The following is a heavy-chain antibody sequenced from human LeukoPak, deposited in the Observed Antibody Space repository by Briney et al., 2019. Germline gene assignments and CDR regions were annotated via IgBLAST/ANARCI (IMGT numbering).Heavy chain of an antibody. D-gene: IGHD5-18*01. CDR3: ARDQEYSYGYLYGMDV. V-gene: IGHV3-53*01. CDR2: IYSGGST. CDR1: GFTVSSNY. J-gene: IGHJ6*02. Sequence: GGSLRLSCAACGFTVSSNYMSWVRQAPGKGLKWVSVIYSGGSTYYADSVKGRFTISRDNSKNTLYLQMNSLRAEDRAVYYCARDQEYSYGYLYGMDVWGQGTTVTVSS.